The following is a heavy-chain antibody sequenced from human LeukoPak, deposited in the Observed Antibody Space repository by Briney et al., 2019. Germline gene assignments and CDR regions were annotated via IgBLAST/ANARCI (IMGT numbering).Heavy chain of an antibody. Sequence: SETLPLTCTVSDYSISSGYYWGWIRQPPGKGLEWIGSIYHSGSTYYNPSLKSRVTISVDTSKNQFSLKLSSVIAADTAVYYCASVIYDGDYGYYFDYWGQGTLVTVSS. D-gene: IGHD4-17*01. CDR3: ASVIYDGDYGYYFDY. CDR2: IYHSGST. V-gene: IGHV4-38-2*02. CDR1: DYSISSGYY. J-gene: IGHJ4*02.